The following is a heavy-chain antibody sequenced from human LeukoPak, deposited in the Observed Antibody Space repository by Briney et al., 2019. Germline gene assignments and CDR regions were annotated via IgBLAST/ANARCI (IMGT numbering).Heavy chain of an antibody. J-gene: IGHJ4*02. Sequence: PSETLSLTCAVSSGSMSSYYWSWIRQPPGKGLEWIWYIYYTGVTNYSPSLKRRLTISLDTAMKQFSLNLRSVTAADTAMYYCARGGSRYPLEGGGKGTLVTVSS. CDR1: SGSMSSYY. CDR2: IYYTGVT. V-gene: IGHV4-59*01. D-gene: IGHD3-22*01. CDR3: ARGGSRYPLEG.